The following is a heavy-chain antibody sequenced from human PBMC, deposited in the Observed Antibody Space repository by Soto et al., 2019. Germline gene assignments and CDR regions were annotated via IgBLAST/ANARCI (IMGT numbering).Heavy chain of an antibody. D-gene: IGHD5-12*01. Sequence: QITLKESGPTLVKPTQTLTLTCTFSGFSLSTSGVGVGWIRQPPGKALERLALIYWDDDKRYSPSLKSRLTITKDTSKNQVVLTMTNMDPVDTATYYCAHVYGGYDHFAYWGQGTLVTVSS. CDR3: AHVYGGYDHFAY. J-gene: IGHJ4*02. V-gene: IGHV2-5*02. CDR2: IYWDDDK. CDR1: GFSLSTSGVG.